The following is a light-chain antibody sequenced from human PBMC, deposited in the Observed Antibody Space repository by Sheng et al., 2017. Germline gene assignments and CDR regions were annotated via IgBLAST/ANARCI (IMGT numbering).Light chain of an antibody. CDR1: ESVDSY. CDR2: GAS. J-gene: IGKJ4*01. Sequence: IVLTQSPGTLALSPGERATLSCRASESVDSYVTWYQQKPGQAPRLLIYGASTRATGIPARFSGSGSGTEFTLTISSLQSEDFAVYYCQQRTNWPPSLTFGGGTKVEI. V-gene: IGKV3-15*01. CDR3: QQRTNWPPSLT.